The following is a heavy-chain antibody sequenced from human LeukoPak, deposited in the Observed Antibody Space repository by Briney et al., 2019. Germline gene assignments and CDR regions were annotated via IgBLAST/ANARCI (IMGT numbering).Heavy chain of an antibody. V-gene: IGHV1-24*01. D-gene: IGHD1-26*01. CDR2: LDPEDGGT. Sequence: ASVKVSCKISGNTPSELSIHWVRQAPGKGLEWMGGLDPEDGGTIYGEKFQGRVTMTEDTSADTAYMMLTSLTSEDTAVYYCSTGLVGATSSDSWGQGTLVTVSS. CDR3: STGLVGATSSDS. J-gene: IGHJ4*02. CDR1: GNTPSELS.